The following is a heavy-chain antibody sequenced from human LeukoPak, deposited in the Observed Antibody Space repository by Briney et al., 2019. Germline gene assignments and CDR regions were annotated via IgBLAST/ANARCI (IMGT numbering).Heavy chain of an antibody. CDR1: GYTFTGYY. J-gene: IGHJ5*02. V-gene: IGHV1-2*02. D-gene: IGHD6-13*01. Sequence: ASVKVSCKASGYTFTGYYMHWVRQAPGQGLEWMGWINPNSGGTNYAQKFQGRVTMTRDTSISTAYMELSRLRSDDTAVYYCARDGEAASWYLALNWFDPWGQGTLVTVSS. CDR2: INPNSGGT. CDR3: ARDGEAASWYLALNWFDP.